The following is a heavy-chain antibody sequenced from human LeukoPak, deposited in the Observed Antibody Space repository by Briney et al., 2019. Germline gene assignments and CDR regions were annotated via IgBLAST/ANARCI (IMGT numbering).Heavy chain of an antibody. J-gene: IGHJ4*02. Sequence: SETLSLTCAVYGGSFTGYYWSWIRQPPGKGLEWIGEINHSGSTNYNPSLKSRVTISVDTSKNQFSLKLSSVTAADTAVYYCARLTAAIVAARTRGIQYYFDHWGQGTLVTVSS. V-gene: IGHV4-34*01. D-gene: IGHD6-6*01. CDR2: INHSGST. CDR3: ARLTAAIVAARTRGIQYYFDH. CDR1: GGSFTGYY.